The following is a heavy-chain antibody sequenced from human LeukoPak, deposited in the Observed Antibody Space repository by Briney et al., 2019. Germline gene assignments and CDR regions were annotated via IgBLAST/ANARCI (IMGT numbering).Heavy chain of an antibody. CDR2: IYYSGST. J-gene: IGHJ3*02. D-gene: IGHD3-10*01. CDR1: GGSISSYF. Sequence: KPSETLSLTCTVSGGSISSYFWSWIRQPPGKGLEWIGYIYYSGSTNYNPSLKSRVTISVDTSKNQFSLKLTSVTAADTAVYYCATTRRLTMIGGAFDIWGQGTMVIVSS. CDR3: ATTRRLTMIGGAFDI. V-gene: IGHV4-59*08.